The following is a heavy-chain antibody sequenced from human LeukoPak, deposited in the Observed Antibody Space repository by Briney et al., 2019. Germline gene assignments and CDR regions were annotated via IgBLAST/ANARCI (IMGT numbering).Heavy chain of an antibody. J-gene: IGHJ4*02. CDR1: GGSISNRDYY. CDR3: ARGGCSGGSCYGNFDY. Sequence: SETLSLTCNVSGGSISNRDYYWNWIRQSPGKGLEWIGIIFYSGTTYYNPSLKSRVTISVDTSKNQFSLKLSSVTAADTAVYYCARGGCSGGSCYGNFDYWGQGTLVTVSS. CDR2: IFYSGTT. V-gene: IGHV4-39*07. D-gene: IGHD2-15*01.